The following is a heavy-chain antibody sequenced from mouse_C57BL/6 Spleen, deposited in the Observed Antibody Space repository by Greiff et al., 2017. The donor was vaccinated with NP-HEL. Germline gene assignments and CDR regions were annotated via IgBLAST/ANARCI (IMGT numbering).Heavy chain of an antibody. D-gene: IGHD1-2*01. J-gene: IGHJ4*01. CDR2: IYPGDGDT. CDR3: ARIHYYGPYYDAMDY. V-gene: IGHV1-80*01. CDR1: GYAFSSYW. Sequence: VQLQQSGAELVKPGASVKISCKASGYAFSSYWMNWVKQRPGKGLEWIGQIYPGDGDTNYNGKFKGKATLTADKSSSTAYMQLSSLTSDDSAVYFCARIHYYGPYYDAMDYWGQGTSVTVSS.